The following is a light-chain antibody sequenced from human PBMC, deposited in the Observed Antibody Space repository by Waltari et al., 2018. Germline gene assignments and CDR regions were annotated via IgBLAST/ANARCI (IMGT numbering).Light chain of an antibody. V-gene: IGKV3-20*01. J-gene: IGKJ1*01. CDR2: GAS. CDR3: QHYVRLPAT. Sequence: IVLTQSPGTLSLSRGERATLPGRASQRVSRSLAWYQQKLCQAPKLLIYGASTRATGIPDRFTGSGSGTDFSLTISSLEPEDFAIYCCQHYVRLPATFGQGTKVEIK. CDR1: QRVSRS.